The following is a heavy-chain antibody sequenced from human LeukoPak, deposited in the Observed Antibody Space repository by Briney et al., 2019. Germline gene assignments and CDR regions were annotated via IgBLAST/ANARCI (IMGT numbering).Heavy chain of an antibody. V-gene: IGHV3-21*01. CDR3: AREMPAGGLGYYYYYMDV. CDR2: ITDSSHNI. J-gene: IGHJ6*03. Sequence: PGGSLRLSCAASGFTFSSYEINWVRQAPGKGLEWVSSITDSSHNIYYADSVKGRFTLSRDNAKNSLYLQMNSLRAEDTAVYYCAREMPAGGLGYYYYYMDVWGKGTTVTITS. D-gene: IGHD2-2*01. CDR1: GFTFSSYE.